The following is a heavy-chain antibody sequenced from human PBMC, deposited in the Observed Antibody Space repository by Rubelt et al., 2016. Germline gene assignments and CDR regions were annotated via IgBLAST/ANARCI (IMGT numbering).Heavy chain of an antibody. CDR2: ISYDGSNK. D-gene: IGHD3-22*01. J-gene: IGHJ4*02. CDR1: GFTFSSYA. CDR3: ARDSGIYDSSGYCID. V-gene: IGHV3-30*04. Sequence: VQLVESGGGVVQPGRSLRLSCAASGFTFSSYAMHCVRQAPGKGLEWVAVISYDGSNKYYADSVKGRFTISRDNSKNTLYLQMNSLRAEDTAVYYCARDSGIYDSSGYCIDWGQGTLVTVSS.